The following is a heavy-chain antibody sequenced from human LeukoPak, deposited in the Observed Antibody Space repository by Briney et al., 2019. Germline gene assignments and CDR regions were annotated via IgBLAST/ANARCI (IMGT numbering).Heavy chain of an antibody. CDR1: VYTFTDYY. CDR3: ARAIAVVDY. D-gene: IGHD6-19*01. V-gene: IGHV1-2*02. CDR2: INPDSGGT. Sequence: GASVKVSCKASVYTFTDYYIHWVRQAPGQGLEWMGWINPDSGGTNYAQKFQGRVTMTKETPISTAYMGLSRLRSDETAVYFCARAIAVVDYWGQGTLVTVSS. J-gene: IGHJ4*02.